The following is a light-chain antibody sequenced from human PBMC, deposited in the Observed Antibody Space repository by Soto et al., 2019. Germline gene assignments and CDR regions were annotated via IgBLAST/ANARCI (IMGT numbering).Light chain of an antibody. V-gene: IGLV1-51*01. CDR3: GTWDSSLSAVV. CDR1: TSNIGNNY. CDR2: DNN. J-gene: IGLJ2*01. Sequence: QSVLTQPPSVSAAPGQKVTISCSGSTSNIGNNYVSWYRQFPGTAPQLLIYDNNKRPSGIPDRFSASKSGTSATLGITGLQTGDEADYYCGTWDSSLSAVVFGGGTQLTVL.